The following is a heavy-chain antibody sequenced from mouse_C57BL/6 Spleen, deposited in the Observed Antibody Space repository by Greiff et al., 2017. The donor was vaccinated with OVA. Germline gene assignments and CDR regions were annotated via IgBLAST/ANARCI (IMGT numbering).Heavy chain of an antibody. Sequence: VQLQQPGAELVMPGASVKLSCKASGYTFTSYWMHWVKQRPGQGLEWIGEIDPSDSYTNYNQKFTGKSTLTVDKSSSTAYMQLSRLTSEDSAVYYCARRGDSSGYVKGGFFGYWGQGTTLTVSS. J-gene: IGHJ2*01. CDR1: GYTFTSYW. CDR3: ARRGDSSGYVKGGFFGY. CDR2: IDPSDSYT. D-gene: IGHD3-2*02. V-gene: IGHV1-69*01.